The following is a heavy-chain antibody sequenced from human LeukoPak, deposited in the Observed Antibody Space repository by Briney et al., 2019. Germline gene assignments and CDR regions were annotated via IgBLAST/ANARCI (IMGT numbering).Heavy chain of an antibody. D-gene: IGHD3-16*01. J-gene: IGHJ4*02. Sequence: SETLSLTCTVSGGSISHYYCSWIRQSPGKALEWIGYMYYGGSTNYNPSLKSRVTISVDTSKSRFSLTLSSVTPADTAVYYCATVDYVRGSFDWGQGTLVTASS. CDR2: MYYGGST. V-gene: IGHV4-59*01. CDR1: GGSISHYY. CDR3: ATVDYVRGSFD.